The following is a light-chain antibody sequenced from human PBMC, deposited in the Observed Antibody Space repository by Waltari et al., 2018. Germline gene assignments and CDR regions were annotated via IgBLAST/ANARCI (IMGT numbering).Light chain of an antibody. J-gene: IGKJ4*01. Sequence: IQMTQSPSSLSASIGDTVTITCRASRDIANNLNWYQQQSGKASKLLIYRASSLQSGVPSRFSGSGSGTDFSLTISSLQPEDFATYYCQQGYDFPCTFGRGTKVEIK. V-gene: IGKV1-6*02. CDR3: QQGYDFPCT. CDR2: RAS. CDR1: RDIANN.